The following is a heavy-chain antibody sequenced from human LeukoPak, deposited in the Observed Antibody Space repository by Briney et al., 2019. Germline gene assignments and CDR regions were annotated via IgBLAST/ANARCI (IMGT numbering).Heavy chain of an antibody. CDR2: ISSSCSYI. V-gene: IGHV3-21*04. D-gene: IGHD3-22*01. Sequence: GGSLTLSCAASGFTFNSYSMNWVRQAPGKGLERVSSISSSCSYIYYADSVKGRFTISRDNAKNTLYLQMNSLRAEDTAVYYCAKDLYDSSGYYQVEYFDYWGQGTLVTVSS. CDR1: GFTFNSYS. J-gene: IGHJ4*02. CDR3: AKDLYDSSGYYQVEYFDY.